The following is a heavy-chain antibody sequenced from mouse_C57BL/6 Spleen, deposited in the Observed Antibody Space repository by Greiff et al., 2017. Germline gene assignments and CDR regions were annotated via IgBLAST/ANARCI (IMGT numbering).Heavy chain of an antibody. CDR2: IYPGDGDT. CDR3: ARRSSGYVGAMDY. V-gene: IGHV1-80*01. J-gene: IGHJ4*01. Sequence: VKLVESGAELVKPGASVKISCKASGYAFSSYWMNWVKQRPGKGLEWIGQIYPGDGDTNYNGKFKGKATLTADKSSSTAYMQLSSLTSEDSAVYFCARRSSGYVGAMDYWGQGTSVTVSS. CDR1: GYAFSSYW. D-gene: IGHD3-2*02.